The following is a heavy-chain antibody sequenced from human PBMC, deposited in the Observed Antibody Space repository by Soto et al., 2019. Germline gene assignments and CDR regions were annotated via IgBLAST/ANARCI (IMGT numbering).Heavy chain of an antibody. V-gene: IGHV4-4*02. J-gene: IGHJ6*02. CDR2: IYHSGST. D-gene: IGHD6-13*01. CDR1: GGSISSSNW. Sequence: SETLSLTCAVSGGSISSSNWWSWVRQPPGKGLEWIGEIYHSGSTNYNPSLKSRVTISVDKSKNQFSLKLSSVTAADTAVYYCARTHIAAGEDYYYGMDVWGQGTTVTVSS. CDR3: ARTHIAAGEDYYYGMDV.